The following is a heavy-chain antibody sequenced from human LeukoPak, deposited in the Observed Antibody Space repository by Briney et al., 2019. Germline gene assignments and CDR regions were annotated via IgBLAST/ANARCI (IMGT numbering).Heavy chain of an antibody. CDR1: GYTFTGYY. J-gene: IGHJ3*02. CDR3: ARDLVEGGGDRYTSHDAFDI. V-gene: IGHV1-2*04. D-gene: IGHD3-16*01. CDR2: INPNSGGT. Sequence: GASVKVSCKASGYTFTGYYMHWVRQAPGQGLEWMGWINPNSGGTNYAQKFQGWVTMTRDTSISTAYMELSRLRSDDTAVYYCARDLVEGGGDRYTSHDAFDIWGQGTMVTVSS.